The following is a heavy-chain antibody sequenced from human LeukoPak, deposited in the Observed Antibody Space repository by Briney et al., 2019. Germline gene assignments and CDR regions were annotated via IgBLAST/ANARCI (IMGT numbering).Heavy chain of an antibody. J-gene: IGHJ4*02. Sequence: SVKVSCKASGGTFSSYAISWVRQAPGQGLEWMGGIIPIFGTANYAQKFQGRVTIATDESTSTAYMELSSLRSEDTAVYYCASCDYYDSSGYCCFDYWGQGTLVTVSS. D-gene: IGHD3-22*01. CDR1: GGTFSSYA. V-gene: IGHV1-69*05. CDR3: ASCDYYDSSGYCCFDY. CDR2: IIPIFGTA.